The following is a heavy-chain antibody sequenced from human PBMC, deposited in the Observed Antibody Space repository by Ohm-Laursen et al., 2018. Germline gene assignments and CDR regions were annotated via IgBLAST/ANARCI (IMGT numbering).Heavy chain of an antibody. J-gene: IGHJ3*02. V-gene: IGHV3-30*18. CDR3: AKSLRFLEWLLPWGAFDI. D-gene: IGHD3-3*01. CDR1: GFTFSSYG. CDR2: ISYDGSNK. Sequence: SLRLSCAASGFTFSSYGMHWVRQAPGKGLEWVAVISYDGSNKYYADSVKGRFTISRDNSKNTLYLQMNSLRAEDTAVYYCAKSLRFLEWLLPWGAFDIWGQGTMVTVSS.